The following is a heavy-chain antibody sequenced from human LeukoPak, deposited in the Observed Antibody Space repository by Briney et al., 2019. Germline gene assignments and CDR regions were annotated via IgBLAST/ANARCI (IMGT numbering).Heavy chain of an antibody. CDR1: GSTFTSYW. CDR2: IYPGDSDT. J-gene: IGHJ5*02. CDR3: ARQEYCSGGSCYTWFDP. V-gene: IGHV5-51*01. D-gene: IGHD2-15*01. Sequence: PGESLKISCKGSGSTFTSYWIAWVRQMPGKGLEWMGIIYPGDSDTRYSPSFQGQVTISADKSISTAYLQWSSLKASDTAMYYCARQEYCSGGSCYTWFDPWGQGTLVIVSS.